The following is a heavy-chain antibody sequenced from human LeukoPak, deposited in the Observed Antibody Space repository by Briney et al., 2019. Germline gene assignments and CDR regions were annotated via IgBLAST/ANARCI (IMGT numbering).Heavy chain of an antibody. Sequence: ASVKVSCKASGYTFTSDYMHWARQGPGQGLEWMGIINPSGGSTSYAQKFQGRVTMTRDTSTSTVYMELSSLRSEDTAVYYCARVGYSSSWYVEAFDYWGQGTLVTVSS. CDR1: GYTFTSDY. D-gene: IGHD6-13*01. CDR2: INPSGGST. CDR3: ARVGYSSSWYVEAFDY. V-gene: IGHV1-46*03. J-gene: IGHJ4*02.